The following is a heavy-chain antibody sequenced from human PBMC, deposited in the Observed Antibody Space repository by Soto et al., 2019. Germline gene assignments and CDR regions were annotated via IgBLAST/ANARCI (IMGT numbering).Heavy chain of an antibody. J-gene: IGHJ6*03. V-gene: IGHV3-33*01. D-gene: IGHD6-19*01. CDR1: GFTFSSYG. CDR2: IWYDGSNK. CDR3: ARDINSAGTNYYFMDV. Sequence: QVQLVESGGGVVQPGRSLRLSCAASGFTFSSYGMHWVRQAPGKGLEWVAVIWYDGSNKYYADSVKGRFTISRDNSKNTMYLQMNSLRAEDTAAYYCARDINSAGTNYYFMDVWGKGTTVTVSS.